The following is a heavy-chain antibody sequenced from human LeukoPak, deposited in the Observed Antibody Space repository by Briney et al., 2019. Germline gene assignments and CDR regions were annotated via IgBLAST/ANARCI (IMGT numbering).Heavy chain of an antibody. CDR1: GFTFSNAW. J-gene: IGHJ3*02. CDR2: IKSKTDGGTT. CDR3: TTDPDDSSGFDYDI. D-gene: IGHD3-22*01. Sequence: PGGSLRLSCAASGFTFSNAWMNWVRQAPGKGLEWVGRIKSKTDGGTTDYAAPVKGRFTISRDDSKNTLYLQMNSLKTEDTAVYYCTTDPDDSSGFDYDIWGQGTMVTVSS. V-gene: IGHV3-15*07.